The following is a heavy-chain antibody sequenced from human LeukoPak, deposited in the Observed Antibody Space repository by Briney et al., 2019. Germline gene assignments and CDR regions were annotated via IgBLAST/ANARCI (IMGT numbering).Heavy chain of an antibody. D-gene: IGHD5-18*01. CDR1: GGSFSGYY. J-gene: IGHJ4*02. V-gene: IGHV4-34*01. Sequence: MPSETLSLTCAVYGGSFSGYYWSWIRQPPGKGLEWIGEINHSGSTNYNPSLKSRVTISVDTSKNQFSLKLSSVTAADTAVYYCARAGFSYGYVIDYWGQGILVTVSS. CDR2: INHSGST. CDR3: ARAGFSYGYVIDY.